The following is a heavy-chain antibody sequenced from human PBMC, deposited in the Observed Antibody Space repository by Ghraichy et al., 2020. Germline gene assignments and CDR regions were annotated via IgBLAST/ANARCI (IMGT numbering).Heavy chain of an antibody. Sequence: ASVKVSCKASGYTFTSYDINWVRQATGQGLEWMGWMNPNSGNTGYAQKFQGRVTMTRNTSISTAYMELSSLRSEDTAVYYCARFFGWSGYYFDAFDIWGQGTMVTVSS. CDR3: ARFFGWSGYYFDAFDI. CDR1: GYTFTSYD. J-gene: IGHJ3*02. D-gene: IGHD3-3*01. CDR2: MNPNSGNT. V-gene: IGHV1-8*02.